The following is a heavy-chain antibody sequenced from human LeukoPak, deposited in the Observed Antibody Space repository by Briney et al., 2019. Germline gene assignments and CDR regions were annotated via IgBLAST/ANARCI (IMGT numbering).Heavy chain of an antibody. CDR3: ARATVAPDFDY. Sequence: PSETLSLTCTVSGYSISSGYYWGWIRQPPGKGLEWIGSIYHSGSTYYNPSLKSRVTISVDTSKNQFSLKLSSVTAADTAVYYCARATVAPDFDYWGQGTLVTVSS. CDR1: GYSISSGYY. J-gene: IGHJ4*02. D-gene: IGHD4-23*01. CDR2: IYHSGST. V-gene: IGHV4-38-2*02.